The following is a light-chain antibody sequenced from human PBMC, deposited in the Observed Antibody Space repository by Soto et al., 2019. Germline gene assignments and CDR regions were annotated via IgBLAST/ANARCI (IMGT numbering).Light chain of an antibody. V-gene: IGKV1-39*01. CDR3: QQNYITPYT. Sequence: DIQMTQSPSLSVSVGDKVTITCRAIHSISNFLNWYQQKAGKAPKLLIYASFNLQSGVPSRFSGSGSGTDFTLTISTLQPEDFATYYCQQNYITPYTFGQGTKLESK. CDR1: HSISNF. CDR2: ASF. J-gene: IGKJ2*01.